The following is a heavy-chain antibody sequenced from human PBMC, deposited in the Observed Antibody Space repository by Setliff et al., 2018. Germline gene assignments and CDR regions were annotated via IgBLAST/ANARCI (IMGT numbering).Heavy chain of an antibody. Sequence: QPGGSLRLSCAGSGFSFSIFWMSWVRQAPGKGLEWVATIKQDGSEKFYVDSVKGRFTISRDNAKNSLYLQMDSLRVEDTAMYYCATSDWYAAFDHWGQGTLVTVSS. D-gene: IGHD6-19*01. V-gene: IGHV3-7*01. CDR1: GFSFSIFW. J-gene: IGHJ4*02. CDR3: ATSDWYAAFDH. CDR2: IKQDGSEK.